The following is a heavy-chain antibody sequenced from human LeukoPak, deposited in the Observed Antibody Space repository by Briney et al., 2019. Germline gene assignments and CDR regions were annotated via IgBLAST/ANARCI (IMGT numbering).Heavy chain of an antibody. V-gene: IGHV3-53*05. CDR3: AREDDFWSGYYKAFDI. Sequence: GGSLRLSCAASGFTVSSNYMSWVRQAPGKGLEWVSVIYSGGTTYYADSVKGRFTISRDNSKNTLYLQMNSLRAEDMAVYYCAREDDFWSGYYKAFDIWGQGTMVTVPS. CDR2: IYSGGTT. CDR1: GFTVSSNY. J-gene: IGHJ3*02. D-gene: IGHD3-3*01.